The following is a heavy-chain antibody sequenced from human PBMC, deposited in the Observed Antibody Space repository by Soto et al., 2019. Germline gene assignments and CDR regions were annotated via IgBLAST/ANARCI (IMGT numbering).Heavy chain of an antibody. J-gene: IGHJ4*02. D-gene: IGHD1-26*01. Sequence: QVQLQESGPGLVKPSQTLSVTCTVSGGSISSGGYYWSWIRQHPGKGREWIGYIYYSGSTYYNPSLKSRVTISVDTSKNQFSLKLSSVTAADTAVYYCARECGIVGATAADYWGQGTLVTVSS. V-gene: IGHV4-31*03. CDR1: GGSISSGGYY. CDR3: ARECGIVGATAADY. CDR2: IYYSGST.